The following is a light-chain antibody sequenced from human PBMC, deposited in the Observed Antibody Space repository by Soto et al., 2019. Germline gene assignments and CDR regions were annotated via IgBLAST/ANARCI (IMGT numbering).Light chain of an antibody. CDR3: SSYTSSSSYV. V-gene: IGLV2-14*03. CDR2: DVI. CDR1: SSDIGAFNH. J-gene: IGLJ1*01. Sequence: QSALTQPASVSDSPGQSITISCIGTSSDIGAFNHVSWHQQHPGKAPKLIIYDVINRPSGVSNRFSGSKTGNTASLIISGLQAEDEADYYCSSYTSSSSYVFGSGTKVIVL.